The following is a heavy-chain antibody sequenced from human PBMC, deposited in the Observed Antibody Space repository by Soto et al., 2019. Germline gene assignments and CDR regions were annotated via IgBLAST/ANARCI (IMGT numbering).Heavy chain of an antibody. D-gene: IGHD3-22*01. CDR2: MSPNGNNQ. CDR3: ATGANFYYDTGRY. CDR1: GFTFSIYA. J-gene: IGHJ4*02. Sequence: GKSLRLSCAAPGFTFSIYALHWVRQAPGKGLEWVAVMSPNGNNQYYADSVKGRFTISRDTSKSTLDLQMTSLRPDDTAVYYCATGANFYYDTGRYWGKGTLVTV. V-gene: IGHV3-30-3*01.